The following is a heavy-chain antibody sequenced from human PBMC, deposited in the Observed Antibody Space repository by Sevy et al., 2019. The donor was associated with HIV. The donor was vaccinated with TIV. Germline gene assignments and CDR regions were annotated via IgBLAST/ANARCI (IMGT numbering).Heavy chain of an antibody. Sequence: GGSLRLSCAASGFTFSTCGMHWVRQAPGKGLEWVAIISYDGSNKYYADSMKGRFTISRDNSKNTLYLQMNSLRPEDTAVYYCAKDPYGSGRSIDYWGQGTLVTVSS. J-gene: IGHJ4*02. V-gene: IGHV3-30*18. CDR3: AKDPYGSGRSIDY. CDR1: GFTFSTCG. D-gene: IGHD3-10*01. CDR2: ISYDGSNK.